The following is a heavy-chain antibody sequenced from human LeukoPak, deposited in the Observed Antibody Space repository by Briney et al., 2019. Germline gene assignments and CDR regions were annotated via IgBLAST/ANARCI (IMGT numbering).Heavy chain of an antibody. D-gene: IGHD6-19*01. V-gene: IGHV3-30*04. CDR1: GFTFSSYA. J-gene: IGHJ4*02. CDR2: ISYDGSNK. CDR3: AAMYSSGWYGYY. Sequence: GGSLRLSCAASGFTFSSYAMHWVRQAPGKGLEWVAVISYDGSNKYYADSVKGRFTISRDNSKNTLYLQMNSLRAEDTAVYYCAAMYSSGWYGYYWGQGTLVTVSP.